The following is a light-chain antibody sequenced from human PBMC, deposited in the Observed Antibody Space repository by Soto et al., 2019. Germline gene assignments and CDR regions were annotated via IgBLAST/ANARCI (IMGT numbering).Light chain of an antibody. CDR3: QQYNSYSPWT. Sequence: EVVMTRSSASLSASPGARVTHSCRASQNIRSSLAWYQQRPGQAPRLLIYDASTRATGIPPRFSGGGSGTEFTLTISSLQPEDFAIYYCQQYNSYSPWTFGQGTKVDIK. J-gene: IGKJ1*01. CDR2: DAS. V-gene: IGKV3-15*01. CDR1: QNIRSS.